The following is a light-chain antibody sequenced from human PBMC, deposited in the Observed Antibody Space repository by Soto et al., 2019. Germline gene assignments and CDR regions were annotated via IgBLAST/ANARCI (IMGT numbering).Light chain of an antibody. J-gene: IGKJ2*01. V-gene: IGKV3-20*01. CDR2: GAS. Sequence: EIVLTQSPGTLSLSPGERATLSCRASQSVGSSFLAWYQQKPGQAPRLVIYGASSRATGIPDRFSGSGSGTDFTLTISRLKPEDFAVYYCQQYASSSLYTFGQGTKLEIK. CDR3: QQYASSSLYT. CDR1: QSVGSSF.